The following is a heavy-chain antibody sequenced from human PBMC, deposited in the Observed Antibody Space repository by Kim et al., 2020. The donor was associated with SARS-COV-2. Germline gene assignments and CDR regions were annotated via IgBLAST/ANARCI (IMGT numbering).Heavy chain of an antibody. D-gene: IGHD3-22*01. Sequence: KSRVTISGDTSKNQFSLKLTSVTAADTAVYFCARDPSTFYYDSSGYSPFDHWGQGTLVTVSS. J-gene: IGHJ4*02. V-gene: IGHV4-39*02. CDR3: ARDPSTFYYDSSGYSPFDH.